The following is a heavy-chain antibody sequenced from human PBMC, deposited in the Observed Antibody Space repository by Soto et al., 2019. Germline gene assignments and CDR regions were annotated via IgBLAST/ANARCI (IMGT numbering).Heavy chain of an antibody. CDR3: ARDWNGDKYFDC. J-gene: IGHJ4*02. CDR2: IYSDDNT. D-gene: IGHD4-17*01. V-gene: IGHV3-53*01. Sequence: DVQLVKSGGGWIQPGGSLRLSCAASGITATNGHMSWVRQAPGKALEWVSLIYSDDNTYYADSVKGRFTISRDTSKNTVDLQMNSLRAEDTAGYYCARDWNGDKYFDCWEQGSRVTVSS. CDR1: GITATNGH.